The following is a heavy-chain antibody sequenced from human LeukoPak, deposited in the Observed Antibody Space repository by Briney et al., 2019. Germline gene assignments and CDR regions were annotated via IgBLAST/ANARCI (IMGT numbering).Heavy chain of an antibody. CDR2: INPNSGGT. V-gene: IGHV1-2*04. CDR3: ARDRCSSTSCYAPVNWFDP. CDR1: GYTFTGYY. Sequence: ASVKVSCKASGYTFTGYYMHWVRQAPGQGLEWMGWINPNSGGTNYAQKFQGWVTMTRDTSISTAYMELRRLRSDDTAVYYCARDRCSSTSCYAPVNWFDPWGQGTLVTVSS. J-gene: IGHJ5*02. D-gene: IGHD2-2*01.